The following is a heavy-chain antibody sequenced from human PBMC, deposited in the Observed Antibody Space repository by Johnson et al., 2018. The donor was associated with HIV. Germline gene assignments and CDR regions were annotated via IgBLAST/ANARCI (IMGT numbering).Heavy chain of an antibody. CDR3: AKDTYGPLAAFDV. Sequence: QVQLVESGGGLIQPGGSLRLSCVVSGFTVSSNYMRWVRQAPGKGLEWVAFIRYDGSNKYYADSVKGRFTISRDNSKNTVYLQMNSLRNEDTSVYFCAKDTYGPLAAFDVWGHGTMVTVSS. CDR2: IRYDGSNK. D-gene: IGHD3-16*01. J-gene: IGHJ3*01. CDR1: GFTVSSNY. V-gene: IGHV3-30*02.